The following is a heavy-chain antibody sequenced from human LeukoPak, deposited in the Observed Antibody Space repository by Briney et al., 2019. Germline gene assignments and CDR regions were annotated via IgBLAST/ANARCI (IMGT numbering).Heavy chain of an antibody. V-gene: IGHV4-34*01. Sequence: SETLSLTCAVYGGSFSGYYWSWIRQPPGKGLEWIGEINHSGSTNYNPSLKSRVTISVDTSKNQFSLKLSSVTAAGTAVYYCAGGEKYYYDSSGYYCDYWGQGTLVTVSS. CDR2: INHSGST. J-gene: IGHJ4*02. CDR3: AGGEKYYYDSSGYYCDY. D-gene: IGHD3-22*01. CDR1: GGSFSGYY.